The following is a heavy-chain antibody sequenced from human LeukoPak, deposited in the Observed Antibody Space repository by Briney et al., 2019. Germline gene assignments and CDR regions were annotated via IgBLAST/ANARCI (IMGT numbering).Heavy chain of an antibody. V-gene: IGHV4-59*08. Sequence: SETLSLTCTVSGGSISSYYWSWMRPPPGKGLEWIGYIYYCGSTNYHPSLKSRVTISVDTSKKQFSLNLSSVTAADTAVFFCARQVPDRGDGYNSYDYWGQGTLVTVSS. J-gene: IGHJ4*02. CDR1: GGSISSYY. D-gene: IGHD5-24*01. CDR3: ARQVPDRGDGYNSYDY. CDR2: IYYCGST.